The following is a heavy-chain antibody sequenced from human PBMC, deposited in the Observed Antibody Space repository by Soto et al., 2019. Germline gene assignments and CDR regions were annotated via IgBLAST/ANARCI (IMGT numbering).Heavy chain of an antibody. V-gene: IGHV1-18*01. CDR1: GYTFTSYG. J-gene: IGHJ4*02. Sequence: QVQLVQSGAEVKKPGASVKVSCKASGYTFTSYGISWVRQAPGQGLEWMGWISAYNGNTNYAQKLQGRVTMTTDTSSSTVYMERRSLRSDDTAVYYCGTGYCSGGSCHHYFDYWGQGTLVTVSS. CDR3: GTGYCSGGSCHHYFDY. CDR2: ISAYNGNT. D-gene: IGHD2-15*01.